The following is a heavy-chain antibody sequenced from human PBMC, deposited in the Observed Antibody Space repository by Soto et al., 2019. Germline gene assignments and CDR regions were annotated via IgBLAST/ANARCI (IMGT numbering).Heavy chain of an antibody. D-gene: IGHD3-10*01. J-gene: IGHJ6*03. CDR3: AKGEWYGSGSLLTHYYYYYMDV. V-gene: IGHV3-23*01. CDR1: GFTFSSYA. CDR2: ISGSGGST. Sequence: GGSLRLSCAASGFTFSSYAMSWVRQAPGKGLEWVSAISGSGGSTYYADSVKGRFTISRDNSKNTLYLQMNSLRAEDTAVYYCAKGEWYGSGSLLTHYYYYYMDVWGKGTTVTVSS.